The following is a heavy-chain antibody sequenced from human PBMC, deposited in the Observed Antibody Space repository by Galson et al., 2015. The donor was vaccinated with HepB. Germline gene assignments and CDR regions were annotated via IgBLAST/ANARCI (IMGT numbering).Heavy chain of an antibody. J-gene: IGHJ4*02. CDR2: IWYDGSNK. V-gene: IGHV3-33*01. CDR1: GFTFSSYG. D-gene: IGHD3-16*02. CDR3: ARDLIRDDYVWGSYRYLGYFDY. Sequence: SLRLSCAASGFTFSSYGMHWVRQAPGKGLEWVAVIWYDGSNKYYADSVKGRFTISRDNSKNTLYLQMNSLRAEDTAVYYCARDLIRDDYVWGSYRYLGYFDYWGQGTLVTVSS.